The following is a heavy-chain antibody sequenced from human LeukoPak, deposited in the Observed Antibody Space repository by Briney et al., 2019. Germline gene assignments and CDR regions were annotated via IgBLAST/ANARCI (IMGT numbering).Heavy chain of an antibody. CDR1: GGSISSYY. Sequence: SETLSLTCTVSGGSISSYYWSWIRQPPGKGLEWIGYIYYSGSTNYNPSLKSRVTISVDTSKNQFSLKLSSVTAADTAVYYCARGGGGTAYFDYWGQGTLVTVSS. J-gene: IGHJ4*02. CDR2: IYYSGST. CDR3: ARGGGGTAYFDY. D-gene: IGHD2-21*02. V-gene: IGHV4-59*01.